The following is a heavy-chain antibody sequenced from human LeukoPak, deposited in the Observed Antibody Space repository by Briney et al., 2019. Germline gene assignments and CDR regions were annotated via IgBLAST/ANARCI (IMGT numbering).Heavy chain of an antibody. CDR1: GGSISSSSYY. CDR3: MRHEEEDGYNAKPFDF. D-gene: IGHD5-24*01. V-gene: IGHV4-39*01. J-gene: IGHJ4*02. CDR2: IYYSGNT. Sequence: SETLSLTCTVSGGSISSSSYYWGWIRQPPGKGLEWIGSIYYSGNTYYTPSLKSRVTISVDTSKNQFSLRLSSVTAADTAVYFCMRHEEEDGYNAKPFDFWGQGTLVTVSS.